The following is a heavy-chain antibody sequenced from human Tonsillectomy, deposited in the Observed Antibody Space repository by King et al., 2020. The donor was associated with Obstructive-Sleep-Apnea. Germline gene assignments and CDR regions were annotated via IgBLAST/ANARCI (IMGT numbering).Heavy chain of an antibody. J-gene: IGHJ6*02. CDR2: IWYDGSNK. Sequence: VQLVESGGGVVQPGRSLRLSCAASGFTFNSFGMDWVRQAPGKGLEWVAFIWYDGSNKYYADSVKGRFTISRDNSKNTLYLQMNSPRAEDTAVYYCARDSPLRTGNYYGMDVWGQGTTVTVSS. CDR1: GFTFNSFG. D-gene: IGHD3/OR15-3a*01. CDR3: ARDSPLRTGNYYGMDV. V-gene: IGHV3-33*01.